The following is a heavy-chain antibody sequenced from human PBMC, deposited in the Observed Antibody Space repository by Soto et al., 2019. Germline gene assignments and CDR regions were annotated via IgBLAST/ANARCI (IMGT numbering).Heavy chain of an antibody. CDR2: TIPVFNTA. D-gene: IGHD3-10*01. J-gene: IGHJ3*02. V-gene: IGHV1-69*06. Sequence: QVQLEQSGAEVKKPGSSVKVSCKASGGTLSDHGVAWLRQAPEQGLEWMGGTIPVFNTAKYAQKFQGRVTVTADKFTNIAYRELSSLRSEDTAFYFCARGVYGSGNYYTGPSAFDIWGQGTMVIVSS. CDR3: ARGVYGSGNYYTGPSAFDI. CDR1: GGTLSDHG.